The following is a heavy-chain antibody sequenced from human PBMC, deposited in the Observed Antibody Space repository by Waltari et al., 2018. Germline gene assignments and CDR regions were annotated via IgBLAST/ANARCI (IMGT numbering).Heavy chain of an antibody. J-gene: IGHJ4*02. Sequence: QVQLQESGPGLVKPSETLSLTCAVSGYSISSGYYWGWIRPPPGKGLEWIGSIYHSGSTYYNPSLKSRVTISVDTSKNQFSLKLSSVTAADTAVYYCARQGSPLIYYFDYWGQGTLVTVSS. CDR2: IYHSGST. D-gene: IGHD2-8*01. CDR1: GYSISSGYY. CDR3: ARQGSPLIYYFDY. V-gene: IGHV4-38-2*01.